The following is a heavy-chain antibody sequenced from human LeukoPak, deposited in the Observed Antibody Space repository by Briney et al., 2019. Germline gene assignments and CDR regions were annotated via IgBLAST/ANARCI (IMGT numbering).Heavy chain of an antibody. J-gene: IGHJ4*02. Sequence: ASVKVSCEASGYTFTSYDISWVRQAPGQGLEWMGWISAYNGNTNYAQKLQGRVTMTTDTPMSTAYMELRSLRSDDTAVYYCARGYYDSSGYYYPAPDYFDYWGQGTLVTVSS. CDR3: ARGYYDSSGYYYPAPDYFDY. D-gene: IGHD3-22*01. CDR2: ISAYNGNT. V-gene: IGHV1-18*01. CDR1: GYTFTSYD.